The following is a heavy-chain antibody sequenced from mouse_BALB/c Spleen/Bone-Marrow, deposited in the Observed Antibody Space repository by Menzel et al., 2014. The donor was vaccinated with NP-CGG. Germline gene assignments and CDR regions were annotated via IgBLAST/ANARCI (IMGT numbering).Heavy chain of an antibody. Sequence: EVKLVESGGGLVKPGGSLKLSCAASGFTFSSYAMSWVRQSPEKRLEWVAEISSGGSYTYYPDTVTARFTLSRDNAKNALYLEMSRLRAEDTAMYYGAREGYDGQMDYWGQGTSVTVSS. CDR1: GFTFSSYA. CDR3: AREGYDGQMDY. V-gene: IGHV5-9-4*01. CDR2: ISSGGSYT. D-gene: IGHD2-2*01. J-gene: IGHJ4*01.